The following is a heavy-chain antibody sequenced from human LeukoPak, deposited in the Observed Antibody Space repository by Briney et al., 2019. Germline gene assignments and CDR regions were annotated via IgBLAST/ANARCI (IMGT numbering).Heavy chain of an antibody. Sequence: GGSLRLSCAASGFTFSSYSMNWVRQAPGKGLEWVSSISSSSSYIYYADSVKGRFTISRDSAKNSLYLQMNSLRAEDTAVYYCARIGYSSGSVDYWGQGTLVTVSS. CDR1: GFTFSSYS. J-gene: IGHJ4*02. CDR3: ARIGYSSGSVDY. CDR2: ISSSSSYI. V-gene: IGHV3-21*01. D-gene: IGHD6-19*01.